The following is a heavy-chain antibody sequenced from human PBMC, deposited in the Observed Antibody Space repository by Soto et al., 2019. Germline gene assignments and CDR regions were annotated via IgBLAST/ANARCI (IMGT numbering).Heavy chain of an antibody. J-gene: IGHJ5*02. V-gene: IGHV1-18*01. Sequence: GASVKVSCKASGYTFTSYGISWVRQAPGQGLEWMGGISPYIGKANYAQKFQGRVTITADESTSTAYMELSSLRSEDTAVYYCARDNDYGDYGWFDPWGQGTLVTVSS. CDR2: ISPYIGKA. CDR3: ARDNDYGDYGWFDP. D-gene: IGHD4-17*01. CDR1: GYTFTSYG.